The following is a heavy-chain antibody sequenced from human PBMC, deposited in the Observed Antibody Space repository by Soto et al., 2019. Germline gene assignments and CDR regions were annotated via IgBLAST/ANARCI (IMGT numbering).Heavy chain of an antibody. V-gene: IGHV1-2*04. CDR1: GYTFTGYY. CDR3: ARGGSSSLTYYYYYYYMDV. D-gene: IGHD6-6*01. Sequence: GASVNVSCKASGYTFTGYYMHWVRQAPGQGLEWMGWINPNSGGTNYAQKFQGWVTMTRDTSISTAYMELSRLRSDDAAVYYCARGGSSSLTYYYYYYYMDVWGKGTTVTVAS. J-gene: IGHJ6*03. CDR2: INPNSGGT.